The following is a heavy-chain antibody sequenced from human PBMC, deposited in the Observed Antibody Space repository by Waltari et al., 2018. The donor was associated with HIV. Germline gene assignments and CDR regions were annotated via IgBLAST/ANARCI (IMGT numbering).Heavy chain of an antibody. CDR1: GFTFINAW. D-gene: IGHD2-21*01. V-gene: IGHV3-15*01. CDR2: IKIKNDGGTI. J-gene: IGHJ4*02. Sequence: EVHLVESGGGLVKPGGSLRVSCTVSGFTFINAWMCWVRQAPGKGLGGLGRIKIKNDGGTIDYAATVKDRFTILRDDSKHTLYLEMSSLKIEDTGIYYCVTDAVAVPLDTAYWGQGTLVTVSS. CDR3: VTDAVAVPLDTAY.